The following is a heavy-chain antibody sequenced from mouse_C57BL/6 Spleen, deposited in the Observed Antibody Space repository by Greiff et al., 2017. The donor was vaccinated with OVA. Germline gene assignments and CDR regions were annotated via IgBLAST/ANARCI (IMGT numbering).Heavy chain of an antibody. V-gene: IGHV1-53*01. CDR2: INPRNGGT. CDR3: ARSGAIYYGNYLDY. D-gene: IGHD2-1*01. CDR1: GYTFTSYW. J-gene: IGHJ2*02. Sequence: VQLQQPGTELVKPGASVKLSCKASGYTFTSYWMHWVKQRPGQGLEWIGNINPRNGGTNYNEKFKSKATLTVAKSSSTAYMQLSSLTSEGSAVDYGARSGAIYYGNYLDYWGQGTSLTVSS.